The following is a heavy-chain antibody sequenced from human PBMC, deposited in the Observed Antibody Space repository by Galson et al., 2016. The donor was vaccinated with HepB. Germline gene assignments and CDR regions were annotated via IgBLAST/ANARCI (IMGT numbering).Heavy chain of an antibody. J-gene: IGHJ4*02. CDR2: IQSNVDGGTE. CDR1: GFTPGFTFSHEA. V-gene: IGHV3-15*01. CDR3: TADIPNVGSGYNDFYV. Sequence: SLRLSCAASGFTPGFTFSHEAMHWVRQAPGKGLEWVGRIQSNVDGGTEHYAAPVTGRVTVPRDYPKDMLYLQLDSQKTEDTAVYYCTADIPNVGSGYNDFYVWGQGTLVTVSS. D-gene: IGHD5-12*01.